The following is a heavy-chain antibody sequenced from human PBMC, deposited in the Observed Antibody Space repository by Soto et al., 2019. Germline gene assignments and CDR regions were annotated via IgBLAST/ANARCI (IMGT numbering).Heavy chain of an antibody. Sequence: ASVKVSCKASGYTFTSYGISWVRQAPGQGLEWMGRISAYNGNTNYAQKLQGRVTMTTDTSTSTAYMELRSLRSDDTAVYYCARDIVVAAYYYYYYMDVWGKGTTVTVSS. J-gene: IGHJ6*03. V-gene: IGHV1-18*01. D-gene: IGHD2-2*01. CDR1: GYTFTSYG. CDR2: ISAYNGNT. CDR3: ARDIVVAAYYYYYYMDV.